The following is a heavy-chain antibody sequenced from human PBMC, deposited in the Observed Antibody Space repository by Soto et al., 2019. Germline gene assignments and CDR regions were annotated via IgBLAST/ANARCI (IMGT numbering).Heavy chain of an antibody. J-gene: IGHJ3*01. V-gene: IGHV4-39*01. CDR3: ARHVSGGVAPAFEL. CDR1: GGSISSSSSY. CDR2: VYYSGST. Sequence: SETLSLTCTGSGGSISSSSSYWRWLRQPPGKGLEWIGSVYYSGSTYYNPSLKGRVAISVDTSKNRFSLKLSSVTAADTAVFYCARHVSGGVAPAFELCGQGTMVTVSS. D-gene: IGHD3-16*01.